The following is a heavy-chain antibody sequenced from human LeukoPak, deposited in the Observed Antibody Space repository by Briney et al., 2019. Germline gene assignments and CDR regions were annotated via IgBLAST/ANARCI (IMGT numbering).Heavy chain of an antibody. D-gene: IGHD2-2*01. V-gene: IGHV4-59*08. J-gene: IGHJ2*01. CDR3: ARHPLRRKYQGSGYFDL. CDR1: VGSISSYY. Sequence: SETLSLTCTVSVGSISSYYWSWIRQPPGKGLESTGYIYYSGSTNYNPSLKSRVTISVDTSKNQFSLKLSSVTAADTAVYYCARHPLRRKYQGSGYFDLWGRGTLVTVSS. CDR2: IYYSGST.